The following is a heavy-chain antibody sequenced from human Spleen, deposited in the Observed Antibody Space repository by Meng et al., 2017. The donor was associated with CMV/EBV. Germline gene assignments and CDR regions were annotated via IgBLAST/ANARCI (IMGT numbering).Heavy chain of an antibody. D-gene: IGHD1-7*01. Sequence: ASVKVSCKASGYTFSSYGINWVRQAPGQGLEWMGWIIAYNGNANYAQKLQGRVTMTTDTSTSTAFMELRSLRSDDTAVYYCARDLSIRYNWNYSPFDYWGQGTLVTVSS. J-gene: IGHJ4*02. CDR3: ARDLSIRYNWNYSPFDY. V-gene: IGHV1-18*01. CDR2: IIAYNGNA. CDR1: GYTFSSYG.